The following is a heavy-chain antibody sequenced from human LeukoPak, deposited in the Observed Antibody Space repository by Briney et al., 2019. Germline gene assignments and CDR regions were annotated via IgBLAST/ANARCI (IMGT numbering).Heavy chain of an antibody. J-gene: IGHJ5*02. V-gene: IGHV3-23*01. CDR1: GFTFSSYA. CDR3: TKGPDFDWLLCWFDP. D-gene: IGHD3-9*01. Sequence: GGSLRLSCAASGFTFSSYAMSWVRQAPGKGLEWVSAIGGRGGTTYYADSVKGRFTISRDNSKNTLYLQMNSLRAEDTAVYYCTKGPDFDWLLCWFDPWGQGTLVTVSS. CDR2: IGGRGGTT.